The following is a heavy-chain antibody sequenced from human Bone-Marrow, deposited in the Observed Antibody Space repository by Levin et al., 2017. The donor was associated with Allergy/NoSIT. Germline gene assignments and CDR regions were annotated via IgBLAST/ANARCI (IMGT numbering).Heavy chain of an antibody. V-gene: IGHV3-23*01. D-gene: IGHD6-19*01. CDR3: AKGGAVAGRYYALDV. Sequence: GGSLRLSCAASGFTFSHYAINWVRQAPGKGLEWVSSISGNGRTTDYADSVRGRFSVSRDNSKNTLSLQMNSLRAEDTAVYYCAKGGAVAGRYYALDVWGQGTAVAVSS. CDR2: ISGNGRTT. J-gene: IGHJ6*02. CDR1: GFTFSHYA.